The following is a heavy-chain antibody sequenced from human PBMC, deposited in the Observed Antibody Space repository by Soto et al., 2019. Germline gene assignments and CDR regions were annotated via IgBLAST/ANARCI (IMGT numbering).Heavy chain of an antibody. CDR3: ARDLEKGRVVRQLVLSGSDY. D-gene: IGHD6-6*01. V-gene: IGHV3-11*06. CDR2: ISSSSSYT. CDR1: GFTFSDYY. J-gene: IGHJ4*01. Sequence: EGSLRHSCAASGFTFSDYYMSWIRQAPGKGLEWVSYISSSSSYTNYADSVKGRFTISRDNAKNSLYLQMNSLRAEDTAVYYCARDLEKGRVVRQLVLSGSDYWGHGTLVTVPS.